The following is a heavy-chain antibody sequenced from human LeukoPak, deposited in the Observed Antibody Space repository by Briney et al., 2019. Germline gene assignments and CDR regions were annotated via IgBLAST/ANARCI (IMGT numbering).Heavy chain of an antibody. J-gene: IGHJ6*03. Sequence: SETLSLTCTVSGGSISSYYWSWIRQPPGKGLEWIGYIYYSGSTNYNPSLKSRVTISVDTSKNQFSLKLSSVTAADTAVYYCARYSSLSYYYYYMDVWGKGTTVTVSS. V-gene: IGHV4-59*01. CDR2: IYYSGST. D-gene: IGHD6-13*01. CDR1: GGSISSYY. CDR3: ARYSSLSYYYYYMDV.